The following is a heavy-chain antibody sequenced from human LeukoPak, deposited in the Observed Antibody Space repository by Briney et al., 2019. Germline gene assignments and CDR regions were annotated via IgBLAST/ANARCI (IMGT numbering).Heavy chain of an antibody. CDR1: GFTFSSYS. CDR2: ISSSSSYI. CDR3: ARDKYGSGSYYNFDY. D-gene: IGHD3-10*01. V-gene: IGHV3-21*01. Sequence: GGSLRLSCAASGFTFSSYSMNWVRQAPGKGLEWVSSISSSSSYIYYADSVKGRFTISRDNAKNSLYLQMNSLRAEDTAVYYCARDKYGSGSYYNFDYWGQGTLVTVSS. J-gene: IGHJ4*02.